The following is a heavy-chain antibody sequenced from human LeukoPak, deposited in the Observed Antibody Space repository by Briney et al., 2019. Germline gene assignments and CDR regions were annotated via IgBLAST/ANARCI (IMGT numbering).Heavy chain of an antibody. CDR2: IYYSGST. D-gene: IGHD6-19*01. Sequence: SETLSLTCTVSGGSISSSSYYWGWIRQPPGKGLEWIGSIYYSGSTYYNPSLKSRVTISVDTSKNQFSLKLSSVTAADTAVYYCARHRGGRIAVAGWDYWGQGTLVTVSS. CDR3: ARHRGGRIAVAGWDY. J-gene: IGHJ4*02. V-gene: IGHV4-39*01. CDR1: GGSISSSSYY.